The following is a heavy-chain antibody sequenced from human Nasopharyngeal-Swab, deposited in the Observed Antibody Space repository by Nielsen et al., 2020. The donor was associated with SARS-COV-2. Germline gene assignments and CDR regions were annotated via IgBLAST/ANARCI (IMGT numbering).Heavy chain of an antibody. J-gene: IGHJ4*02. Sequence: SVKVSCKASGGTFSSYAISWVRQAPGQGLEWMGGIIPIFGTANYAQKFQGRVTITADKSTSTAYMELSSLRSEDTAVYYCARDYRYSTSSKYSSSWYVTGGYFDYWGQGTLVTVSS. V-gene: IGHV1-69*06. D-gene: IGHD6-13*01. CDR1: GGTFSSYA. CDR2: IIPIFGTA. CDR3: ARDYRYSTSSKYSSSWYVTGGYFDY.